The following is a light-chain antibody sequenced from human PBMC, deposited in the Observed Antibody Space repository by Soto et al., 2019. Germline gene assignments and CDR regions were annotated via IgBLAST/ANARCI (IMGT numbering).Light chain of an antibody. Sequence: QAVVTQEPSLTVSPGETVTLTCGSSTGAVTSGHSPYWIQQKPGQAPRTLIYDTSNKHSWTPARFSGSLLGGKAALTLSGAQPEDEADYCCSLFYGAPRVFGGGTKLTVL. CDR3: SLFYGAPRV. CDR1: TGAVTSGHS. J-gene: IGLJ3*02. V-gene: IGLV7-46*01. CDR2: DTS.